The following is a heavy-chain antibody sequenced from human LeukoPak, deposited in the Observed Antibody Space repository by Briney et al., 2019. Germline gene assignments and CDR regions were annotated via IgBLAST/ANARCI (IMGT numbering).Heavy chain of an antibody. CDR3: ARDPPTEGSAYYYYGMDV. Sequence: GGSLRLSCAASGFTFDDYGMSWVRQAPGKGLEWVSGINWNGGSTGYADSVKGRFTISRDNAKNSLYLQMNSLRAEDTAVYYCARDPPTEGSAYYYYGMDVWGQGTTVTVSS. CDR2: INWNGGST. D-gene: IGHD6-25*01. V-gene: IGHV3-20*04. CDR1: GFTFDDYG. J-gene: IGHJ6*02.